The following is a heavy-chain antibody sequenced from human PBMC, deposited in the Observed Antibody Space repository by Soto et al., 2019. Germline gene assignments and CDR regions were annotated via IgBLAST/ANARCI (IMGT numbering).Heavy chain of an antibody. Sequence: QVQLVESGGGVVQPGRSLRLSCAASGFTFSSYAMHWVRQAPGKGLEWVAVISYDGSNKYYADSVKGRFTISRDNSKNTLYLQMNGLRAEDTAVYYCARDARLRVVARRGYYYYYGMDVWGQGTTVTVSS. CDR2: ISYDGSNK. D-gene: IGHD3-22*01. CDR3: ARDARLRVVARRGYYYYYGMDV. CDR1: GFTFSSYA. V-gene: IGHV3-30-3*01. J-gene: IGHJ6*02.